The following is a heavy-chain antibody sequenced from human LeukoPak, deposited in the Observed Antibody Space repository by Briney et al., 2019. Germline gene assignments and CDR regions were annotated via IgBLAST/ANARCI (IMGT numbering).Heavy chain of an antibody. J-gene: IGHJ3*02. D-gene: IGHD2-2*01. CDR2: FDPEDGET. Sequence: GASVKVSCKVSGYTLTELSMHWVRQAPGKWLEWMGGFDPEDGETIYAQKFQGRVTMTEDTSTDTAYMELSSLRSEDTAVYYCATVGNIVVVPAAPDDAFDIWGQGTMVTVSS. CDR3: ATVGNIVVVPAAPDDAFDI. CDR1: GYTLTELS. V-gene: IGHV1-24*01.